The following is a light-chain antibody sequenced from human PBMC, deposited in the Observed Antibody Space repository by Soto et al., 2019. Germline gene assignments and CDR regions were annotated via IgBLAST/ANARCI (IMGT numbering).Light chain of an antibody. CDR3: QQLHGYPIT. CDR1: QGIDTS. CDR2: AAS. Sequence: LLTQSPSSLSATGGDRVTITCRASQGIDTSLDWYQQKPGKAPKLLIYAASNFQSGVPSRFSGSGSGTHFTLTISSLQPEDFATYYCQQLHGYPITFGQGTRLEI. V-gene: IGKV1-9*01. J-gene: IGKJ5*01.